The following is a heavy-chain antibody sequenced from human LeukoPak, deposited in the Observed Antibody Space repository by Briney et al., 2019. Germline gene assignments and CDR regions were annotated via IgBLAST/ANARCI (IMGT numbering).Heavy chain of an antibody. CDR3: ANLNVP. D-gene: IGHD1-1*01. V-gene: IGHV3-23*01. CDR2: ITAGGSHS. J-gene: IGHJ5*02. CDR1: GLTFSEYA. Sequence: GSLRLSCTVSGLTFSEYAMTWVRQAPGKGLEWVSTITAGGSHSYYADSVKGRFTISRDNSKNTLYLQMNSQRVEDTAVYYCANLNVPWGQGTLVTVSS.